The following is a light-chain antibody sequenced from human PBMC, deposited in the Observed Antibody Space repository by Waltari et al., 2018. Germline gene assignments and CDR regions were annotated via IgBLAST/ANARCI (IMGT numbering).Light chain of an antibody. CDR2: KAS. CDR1: QSISTW. V-gene: IGKV1-5*03. Sequence: DIQMTQSPSTLSASVGDRFTFTCRASQSISTWLAWYQQKPGKAPKLVIYKASSLESGVPSRFSGSGSGTEFTLTISSLQPDDFATYYCQQYNSYSRTFGQGTKVEI. J-gene: IGKJ1*01. CDR3: QQYNSYSRT.